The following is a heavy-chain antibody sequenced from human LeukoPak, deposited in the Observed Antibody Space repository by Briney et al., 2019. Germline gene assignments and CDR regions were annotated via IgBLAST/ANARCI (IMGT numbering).Heavy chain of an antibody. CDR2: IYYSGST. V-gene: IGHV4-31*03. CDR3: AGTNYYDSSDAFDI. J-gene: IGHJ3*02. D-gene: IGHD3-22*01. Sequence: SETLSLTCTVSGGSISSGGYYWSWIRQHPGKGLEWIGYIYYSGSTYYNPSLKSRVNISVDTSKNQFSLKLSSVTAADTAVYYCAGTNYYDSSDAFDIWGQGTMVTVSS. CDR1: GGSISSGGYY.